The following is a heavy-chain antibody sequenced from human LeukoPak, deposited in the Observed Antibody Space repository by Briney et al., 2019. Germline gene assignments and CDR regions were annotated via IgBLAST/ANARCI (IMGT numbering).Heavy chain of an antibody. CDR2: ISGSGGST. V-gene: IGHV3-23*01. J-gene: IGHJ4*02. CDR1: GFTFSNSA. CDR3: VREEYVAGPGPFED. Sequence: GGSLRLSCAASGFTFSNSALSWVRQAPGKGLEWVSDISGSGGSTYYADSVKGRFTISRDNAKNTLYLQMNSLRAEDTAVYYCVREEYVAGPGPFEDWGQGTLLTVSS. D-gene: IGHD6-13*01.